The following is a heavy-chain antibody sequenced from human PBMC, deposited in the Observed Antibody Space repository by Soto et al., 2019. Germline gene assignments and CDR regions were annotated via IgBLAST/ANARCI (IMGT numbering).Heavy chain of an antibody. Sequence: ASVKVSCKASGGTFSSYTINWVRQAPGQGLEWMGRIIPILGLANYAQKFQGRVTITADESTTTAYMELSSLRSEDTVVYYCARGNDYASGSFDYWGQGTLVTVSS. CDR3: ARGNDYASGSFDY. V-gene: IGHV1-69*02. J-gene: IGHJ4*02. CDR1: GGTFSSYT. D-gene: IGHD3-10*01. CDR2: IIPILGLA.